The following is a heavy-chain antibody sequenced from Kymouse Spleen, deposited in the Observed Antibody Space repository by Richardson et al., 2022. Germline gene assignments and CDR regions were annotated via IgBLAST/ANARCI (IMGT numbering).Heavy chain of an antibody. Sequence: EVQLVESGGGLVQPGGSLRLSCAASGFTFSSYSMNWVRQAPGKGLEWVSYISSSSSTIYYADSVKGRFTISRDNAKNSLYLQMNSLRDEDTAVYYCASVFGVVIIDYYYGMDVWGQGTTVTVSS. D-gene: IGHD3-3*01. V-gene: IGHV3-48*02. CDR3: ASVFGVVIIDYYYGMDV. CDR1: GFTFSSYS. CDR2: ISSSSSTI. J-gene: IGHJ6*02.